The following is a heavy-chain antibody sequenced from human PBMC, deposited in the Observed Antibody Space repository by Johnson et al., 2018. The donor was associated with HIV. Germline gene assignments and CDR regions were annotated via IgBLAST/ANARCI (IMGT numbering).Heavy chain of an antibody. V-gene: IGHV3-30-3*01. CDR1: GFTFSNFV. J-gene: IGHJ3*01. CDR2: ISYDGANK. Sequence: QMLLVESGGGLVQPGRSLRLSCAASGFTFSNFVMHWVRQAPGKGLEWLTSISYDGANKYYADSVRGRFTISRDNSRNTLFLQMDSLKTEDTAVFYCAKVGHCRGDCNFEVLEDLFDVWGRGTMVTVSS. D-gene: IGHD2-21*02. CDR3: AKVGHCRGDCNFEVLEDLFDV.